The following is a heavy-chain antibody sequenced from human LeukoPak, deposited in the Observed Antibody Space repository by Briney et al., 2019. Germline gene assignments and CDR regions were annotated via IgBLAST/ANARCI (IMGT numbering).Heavy chain of an antibody. CDR3: ASYRYCTNGVCYIRYYFDY. Sequence: ASVKVSCKASGYTFTSYAMHWVRQAPGQRLEWVGWINAGNGNTKYSQKFQGRVTITRDTSASTAYMELSSLRSEDTAVYYCASYRYCTNGVCYIRYYFDYWGQGTLVTVSS. V-gene: IGHV1-3*01. J-gene: IGHJ4*02. CDR1: GYTFTSYA. CDR2: INAGNGNT. D-gene: IGHD2-8*01.